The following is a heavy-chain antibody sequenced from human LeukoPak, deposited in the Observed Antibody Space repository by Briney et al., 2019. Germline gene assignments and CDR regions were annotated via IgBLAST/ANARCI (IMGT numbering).Heavy chain of an antibody. Sequence: PSETLSLTCTVSGGSISSSSYYWGWIRQPPGKGLEWIGSIYYSGSTYYNPSLKSRVTISVDTSKNQFSLKLSSVTAADTAVYYCARIYGDVDYWGQGTLVTVSS. CDR3: ARIYGDVDY. V-gene: IGHV4-39*07. CDR2: IYYSGST. J-gene: IGHJ4*02. D-gene: IGHD4-17*01. CDR1: GGSISSSSYY.